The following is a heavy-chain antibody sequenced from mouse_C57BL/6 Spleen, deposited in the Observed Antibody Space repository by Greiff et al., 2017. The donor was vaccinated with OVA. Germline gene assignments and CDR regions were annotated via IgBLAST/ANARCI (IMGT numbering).Heavy chain of an antibody. CDR2: IYPGDGDT. Sequence: QVQLKESGPELVKPGASVKISCKASGYAFSSSWMNWVKQRPGTGLEWIGRIYPGDGDTNYNGKFKGKATLTADKSSSTAYMQLSSLTSEDSAVYFCARSDGNYDYAMDYWGQGTSVTVSS. D-gene: IGHD2-1*01. CDR1: GYAFSSSW. V-gene: IGHV1-82*01. J-gene: IGHJ4*01. CDR3: ARSDGNYDYAMDY.